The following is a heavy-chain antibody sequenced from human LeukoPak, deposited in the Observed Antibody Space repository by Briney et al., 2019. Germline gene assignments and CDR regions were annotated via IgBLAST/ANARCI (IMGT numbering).Heavy chain of an antibody. CDR1: GGSVSSGSYY. V-gene: IGHV4-61*01. CDR2: IYYSGST. J-gene: IGHJ6*04. Sequence: SETLSLTCTVSGGSVSSGSYYWSWIRQPPGKGLEWIGYIYYSGSTNYNPSLKSRVTISVDTSKNQFSLKLSSVTAADTAVYYCARGESSSTSWRSYYYYYYGMDVWGKGTTVTVSS. D-gene: IGHD2-2*01. CDR3: ARGESSSTSWRSYYYYYYGMDV.